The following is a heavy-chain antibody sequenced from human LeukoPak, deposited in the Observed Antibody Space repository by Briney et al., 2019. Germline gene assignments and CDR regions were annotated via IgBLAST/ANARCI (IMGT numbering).Heavy chain of an antibody. V-gene: IGHV4-61*02. CDR1: GGSISSGSYY. CDR2: IYTSGST. J-gene: IGHJ5*02. CDR3: AGSGLYCSGGSCRNWFDP. D-gene: IGHD2-15*01. Sequence: PSETLSLTCTVSGGSISSGSYYWSWIRQPAGKGLEWIGRIYTSGSTNYNPSLKSRLTISVYTSKNQFSLKLTSVTAADTAVYYCAGSGLYCSGGSCRNWFDPWGQGTLVTVSS.